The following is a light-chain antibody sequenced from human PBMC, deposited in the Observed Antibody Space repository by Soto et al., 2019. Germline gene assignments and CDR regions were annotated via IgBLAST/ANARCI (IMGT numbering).Light chain of an antibody. CDR2: DVS. CDR1: SSDVGGYNY. J-gene: IGLJ2*01. CDR3: SSYTSSSTV. Sequence: QSVLTQPASVSGSPGQSITISCTGTSSDVGGYNYVSWYQQHPGKAPKLMIYDVSNRPSGVSNRFFGSKSGNTASLTISGLQAEDEADYYCSSYTSSSTVFGGGTKLTVL. V-gene: IGLV2-14*03.